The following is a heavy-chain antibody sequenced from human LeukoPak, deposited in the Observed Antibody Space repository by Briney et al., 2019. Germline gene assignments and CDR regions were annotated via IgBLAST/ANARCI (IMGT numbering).Heavy chain of an antibody. J-gene: IGHJ4*02. V-gene: IGHV4-34*01. CDR3: ARVSPGEGIDY. CDR2: INHSGST. Sequence: SETLSLTCAVYGGSFSGYYWSWIRQPPGKGLEWIGEINHSGSTNYNPSLKGRVTISVDTSKNQFSLKLSSVTAADTAVYYCARVSPGEGIDYWGQGTLVTVSS. CDR1: GGSFSGYY. D-gene: IGHD3-10*01.